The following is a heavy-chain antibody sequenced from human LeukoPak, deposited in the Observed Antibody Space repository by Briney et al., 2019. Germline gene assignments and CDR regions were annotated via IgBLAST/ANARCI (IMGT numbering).Heavy chain of an antibody. CDR1: GFTFSSYA. CDR2: ISGDGRNE. CDR3: AKDLSRTYALDI. Sequence: GGSLRLSCAASGFTFSSYAMSWVRQAPGKGLEWVAAISGDGRNEFYADSVKGRFTISRDNSKNTLYLQMNSLKDEDAALYYCAKDLSRTYALDIWGQGTMVTVSS. J-gene: IGHJ3*02. V-gene: IGHV3-30*04. D-gene: IGHD2-2*01.